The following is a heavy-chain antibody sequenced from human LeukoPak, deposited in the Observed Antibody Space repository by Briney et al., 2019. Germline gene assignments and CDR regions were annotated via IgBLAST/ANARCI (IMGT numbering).Heavy chain of an antibody. J-gene: IGHJ5*02. D-gene: IGHD2-2*01. CDR1: GYTFTGYY. Sequence: GASVTVSCKASGYTFTGYYMHWVRQAPGQGLEWMGWINPNSGGTNYAQKFQGRVTMTRDTSISTAYMELSRLRSDDTAVYYCARGLVVPAARGWFDPWGQGTLVTVSS. V-gene: IGHV1-2*02. CDR3: ARGLVVPAARGWFDP. CDR2: INPNSGGT.